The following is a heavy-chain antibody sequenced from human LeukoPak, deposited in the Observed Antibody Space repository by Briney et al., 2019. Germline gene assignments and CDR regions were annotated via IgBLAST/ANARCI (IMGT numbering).Heavy chain of an antibody. CDR1: GGTFNNYA. D-gene: IGHD2-15*01. CDR2: IIPIFDTA. CDR3: ARSYCSGGSCYHRDFDY. Sequence: SVKVSCKASGGTFNNYAISWVRQAPGQGLEWMGGIIPIFDTANYAQKFQGRVTITADKSTSTAYMELSSLTSEDTAVYYCARSYCSGGSCYHRDFDYWGQGTLVTVSS. V-gene: IGHV1-69*06. J-gene: IGHJ4*02.